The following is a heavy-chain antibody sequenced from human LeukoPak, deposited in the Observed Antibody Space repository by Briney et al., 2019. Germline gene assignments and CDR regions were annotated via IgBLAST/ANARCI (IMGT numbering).Heavy chain of an antibody. CDR3: ARGSSYGAHFDS. V-gene: IGHV3-33*01. CDR1: GFTFSGYG. Sequence: PGGSLRLSCAASGFTFSGYGMHWVRQAPGKGLEWVAVIWHDGSIKEYADSVKARFTISRDKSKNTLYLQMNNVRVEDTARYYCARGSSYGAHFDSWGQGTLVTVSS. CDR2: IWHDGSIK. J-gene: IGHJ4*02. D-gene: IGHD4-17*01.